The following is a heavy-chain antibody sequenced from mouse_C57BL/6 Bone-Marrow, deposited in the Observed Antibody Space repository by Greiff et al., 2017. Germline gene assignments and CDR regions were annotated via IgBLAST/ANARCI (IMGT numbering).Heavy chain of an antibody. Sequence: EVQLVESGPGLAKPSQTLSLPCSVTGYSITSDYWNWIRKFPGNKLEYMGYISYSGSTYYHPSLKSRISITRDTSKNQYYLQLNSVTTEDTATYDCARYYDYDGGDFDYWGQGTTLTGSS. CDR3: ARYYDYDGGDFDY. D-gene: IGHD2-4*01. J-gene: IGHJ2*01. CDR1: GYSITSDY. V-gene: IGHV3-8*01. CDR2: ISYSGST.